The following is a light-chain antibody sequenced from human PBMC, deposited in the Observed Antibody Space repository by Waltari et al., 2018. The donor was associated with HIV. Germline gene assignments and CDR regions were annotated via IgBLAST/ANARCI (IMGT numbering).Light chain of an antibody. J-gene: IGLJ3*02. CDR3: SSYGDSLRVL. CDR2: EVT. CDR1: SSDIGAYDS. Sequence: QSAPPQPPSASGSLGQSVTIPCTCPSSDIGAYDSVSGFQQPPRSAPKLLLYEVTSRPSTVSVRFSGSGSGSTAFLTVAGLQPDDEATYFCSSYGDSLRVLFGGGTNVTVL. V-gene: IGLV2-8*01.